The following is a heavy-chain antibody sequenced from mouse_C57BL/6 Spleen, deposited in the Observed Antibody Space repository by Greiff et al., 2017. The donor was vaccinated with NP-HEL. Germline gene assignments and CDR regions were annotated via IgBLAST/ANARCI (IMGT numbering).Heavy chain of an antibody. CDR3: AREGTGTSWFAY. D-gene: IGHD4-1*01. CDR1: GFNITNTY. V-gene: IGHV14-3*01. CDR2: IDPANGNT. J-gene: IGHJ3*01. Sequence: EVKLEESVAELVRPGASVKLSCTASGFNITNTYMHWVKQRPEQGLEWIGRIDPANGNTKYAPKFQGKATITADTSSNTAYLQLSSLTSEDTAIYYCAREGTGTSWFAYWGQGTLVTVSA.